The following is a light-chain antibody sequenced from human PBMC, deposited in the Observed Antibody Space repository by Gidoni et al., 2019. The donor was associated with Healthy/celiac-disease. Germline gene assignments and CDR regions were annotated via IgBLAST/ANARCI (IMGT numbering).Light chain of an antibody. CDR2: GAS. J-gene: IGKJ2*01. CDR1: QSVSSSY. Sequence: SPGTLSLSPGERATLSCRASQSVSSSYLAWYQQKPGQALRLLIYGASSRATGIPDRFSGSGSGTDFTLTISRLEPEDFAVYYCQQYGSSPYTFGQGTKLEIK. CDR3: QQYGSSPYT. V-gene: IGKV3-20*01.